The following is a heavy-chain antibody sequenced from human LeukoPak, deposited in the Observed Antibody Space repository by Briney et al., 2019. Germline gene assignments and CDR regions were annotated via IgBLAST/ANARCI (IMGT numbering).Heavy chain of an antibody. CDR2: IYSGGST. J-gene: IGHJ3*02. Sequence: GGSLRLSCAASGFTVSSNYMSWVRQAPGKGLEWVSVIYSGGSTYYADSVKGRFTISRDNSKNTLYLQMNSLRAEDTAVYYCARAVAGQGGAFDIWGQGTMVTVSS. CDR3: ARAVAGQGGAFDI. CDR1: GFTVSSNY. V-gene: IGHV3-53*01. D-gene: IGHD6-19*01.